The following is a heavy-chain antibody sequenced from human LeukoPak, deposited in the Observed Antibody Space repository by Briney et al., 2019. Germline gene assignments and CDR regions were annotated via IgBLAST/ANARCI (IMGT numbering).Heavy chain of an antibody. CDR1: GFTVSSYF. J-gene: IGHJ4*02. D-gene: IGHD1-26*01. CDR3: ARGEDVVGALFDS. CDR2: IYGGGST. V-gene: IGHV3-53*01. Sequence: GGSLRLSCAASGFTVSSYFMSWVRQAPGKGLEWVSVIYGGGSTFYADSVKGRFTISRDNSKSTLYLQMNSLRAEDTAVYYCARGEDVVGALFDSWGQGTLVTVSS.